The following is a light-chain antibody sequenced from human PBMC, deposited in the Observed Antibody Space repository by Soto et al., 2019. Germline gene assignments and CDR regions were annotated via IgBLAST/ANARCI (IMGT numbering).Light chain of an antibody. CDR3: QQYGNLPRT. J-gene: IGKJ1*01. CDR2: DAS. CDR1: QDISNY. Sequence: DIQMTQSPSSLSASVGDRVTITCQASQDISNYLNWYQQKPGKAPKLLIYDASNLETGVPSRFSGSGSGTDFTFTISSLQPEDIATYYCQQYGNLPRTFSQGTKVEIK. V-gene: IGKV1-33*01.